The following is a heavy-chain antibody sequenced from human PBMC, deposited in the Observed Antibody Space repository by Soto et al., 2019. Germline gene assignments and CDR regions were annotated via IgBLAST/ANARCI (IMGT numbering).Heavy chain of an antibody. V-gene: IGHV1-18*01. Sequence: ASVKVSCKASGYTFTSYGISWVRQAPGQGLEWMGWISAYNGNTNYAQKLQGRVTMTTDTSTSTAYMELRSLRSDDTAVYYCARNPDRGGLRFLEWLLYDYWGQGTLVTVSS. CDR1: GYTFTSYG. J-gene: IGHJ4*02. D-gene: IGHD3-3*01. CDR2: ISAYNGNT. CDR3: ARNPDRGGLRFLEWLLYDY.